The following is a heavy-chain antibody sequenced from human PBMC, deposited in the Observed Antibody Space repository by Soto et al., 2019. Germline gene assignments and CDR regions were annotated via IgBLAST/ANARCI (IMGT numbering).Heavy chain of an antibody. CDR2: IYRSGGT. D-gene: IGHD1-1*01. V-gene: IGHV4-4*02. CDR3: ARGLVDWTDASHAAFEI. J-gene: IGHJ3*02. CDR1: GDSISASNW. Sequence: QVQLQESGPGLVKPSGTLSLTCAVSGDSISASNWWNWVRQPPGKGLEWIGEIYRSGGTNYNPSLKSRVTISLDNSKNLFSLELRSATAADTAVYYCARGLVDWTDASHAAFEIWGPGTMASVAS.